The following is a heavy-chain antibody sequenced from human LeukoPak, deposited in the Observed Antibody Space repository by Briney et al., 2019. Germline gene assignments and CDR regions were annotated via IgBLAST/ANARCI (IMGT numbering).Heavy chain of an antibody. CDR3: ARAHNTGTFDY. D-gene: IGHD2/OR15-2a*01. CDR1: GGSISSYY. CDR2: IYYSGST. V-gene: IGHV4-59*01. Sequence: KPSETLSLTCTVSGGSISSYYWSWIRQPPGKGLEWIGYIYYSGSTNYNPSLKSRVTISVDTSKNQSSLKLSSVTAADTAVYYCARAHNTGTFDYWGQGTLVTVSS. J-gene: IGHJ4*02.